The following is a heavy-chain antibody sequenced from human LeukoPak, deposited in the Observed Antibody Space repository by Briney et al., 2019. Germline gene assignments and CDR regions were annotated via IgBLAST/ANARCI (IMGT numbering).Heavy chain of an antibody. CDR2: ISGSGGST. J-gene: IGHJ4*02. V-gene: IGHV3-23*01. Sequence: GGSLRLSCAASGFTFSSYWMSWVRQAPGKGLEWVSAISGSGGSTYYADSVKGRFTISRGNSKNTLYLQMNSLRAEDTAVYYCARKDSYFDYWGQGTLVTVSS. D-gene: IGHD3/OR15-3a*01. CDR3: ARKDSYFDY. CDR1: GFTFSSYW.